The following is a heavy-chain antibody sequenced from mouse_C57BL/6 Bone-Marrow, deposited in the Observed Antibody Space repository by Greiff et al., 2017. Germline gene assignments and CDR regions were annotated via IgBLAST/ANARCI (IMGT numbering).Heavy chain of an antibody. V-gene: IGHV1-59*01. CDR3: AVRPWFAY. CDR1: GYTFTSYW. Sequence: QVQLQQPGAELVRPGTSVKLSCTASGYTFTSYWMHWVKQRPGQGLEWIGVIDPSDSYTNYNQKFKGKATLTVDTSSSTAYMQLSSLTSEDAAVXYCAVRPWFAYWGQGTLVTVSA. J-gene: IGHJ3*01. D-gene: IGHD2-14*01. CDR2: IDPSDSYT.